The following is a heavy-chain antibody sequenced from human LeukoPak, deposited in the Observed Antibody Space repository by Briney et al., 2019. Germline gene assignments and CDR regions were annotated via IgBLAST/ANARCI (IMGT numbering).Heavy chain of an antibody. CDR3: ARGSYSNGYYYYGMDV. V-gene: IGHV4-30-4*01. D-gene: IGHD3-10*01. CDR1: GGSISSGDYY. J-gene: IGHJ6*02. CDR2: IYYSGST. Sequence: PSQTLSLTCTVSGGSISSGDYYWSWIRQPPGKGLEWIGYIYYSGSTYYNPSLKSRVTTSVDTSKNQFSLKLSSVTAADAAVYYCARGSYSNGYYYYGMDVWGQGTTVTVSS.